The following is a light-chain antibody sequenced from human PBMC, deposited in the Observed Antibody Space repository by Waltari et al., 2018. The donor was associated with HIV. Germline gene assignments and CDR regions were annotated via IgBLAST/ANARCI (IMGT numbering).Light chain of an antibody. CDR1: QSVNNL. CDR3: QQRHSWPPIT. CDR2: DVS. J-gene: IGKJ5*01. V-gene: IGKV3-11*01. Sequence: EIVLTQSPATLSLAPGETATLSCRASQSVNNLLAWYQQKPGQAPRLLISDVSKRATGVPARFSGSGSGTDFTLTISSLEPEDFAVYYCQQRHSWPPITFGQGTRLEIK.